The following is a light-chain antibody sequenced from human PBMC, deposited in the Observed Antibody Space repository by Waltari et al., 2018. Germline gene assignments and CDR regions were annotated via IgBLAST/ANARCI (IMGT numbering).Light chain of an antibody. J-gene: IGKJ1*01. Sequence: EIVLTQSPGTLSLSPGERATLSCRASPSVGSYFVWYQQKPGQAPSPRIYSASTRATGIPDRFIGSESGADYSLSISRLGPDFAVYCCQNHVRLPATFGQGTKVEI. V-gene: IGKV3-20*01. CDR1: PSVGSY. CDR3: QNHVRLPAT. CDR2: SAS.